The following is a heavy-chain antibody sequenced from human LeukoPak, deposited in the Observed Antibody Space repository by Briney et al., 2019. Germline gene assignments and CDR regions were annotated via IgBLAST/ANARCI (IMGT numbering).Heavy chain of an antibody. V-gene: IGHV3-23*01. Sequence: PGGSLRLSCAASGFTFSSYAMSWVRQAPGKGLEWVSAISGSGGSTYYADSVKGRFTISRDNSKSTLYLQMNSLRAEDTAVYYCASFDDSSGYYLSDYWGQGTLVTVSS. D-gene: IGHD3-22*01. CDR1: GFTFSSYA. CDR2: ISGSGGST. CDR3: ASFDDSSGYYLSDY. J-gene: IGHJ4*02.